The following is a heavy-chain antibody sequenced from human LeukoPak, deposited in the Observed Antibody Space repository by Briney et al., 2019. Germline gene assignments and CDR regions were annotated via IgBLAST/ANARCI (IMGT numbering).Heavy chain of an antibody. CDR3: AKSRERVGAFYFDY. V-gene: IGHV3-21*04. D-gene: IGHD1-26*01. J-gene: IGHJ4*02. CDR1: GYIFSSYS. CDR2: ISSSSTYI. Sequence: GGSLRLSCAASGYIFSSYSMNWVRQAPGKGLEWVSSISSSSTYIYYADSVKGRFTISRDNSKNTLYLQMNSLRAEDTAVYYGAKSRERVGAFYFDYGAQEPLVTVP.